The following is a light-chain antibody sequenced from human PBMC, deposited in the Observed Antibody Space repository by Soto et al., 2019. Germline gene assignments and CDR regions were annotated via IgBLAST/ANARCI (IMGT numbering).Light chain of an antibody. CDR2: GAS. CDR1: QSVTTR. J-gene: IGKJ4*01. V-gene: IGKV3D-15*01. Sequence: IVLTQSPGTLSLSPGERVTLSCRASQSVTTRLAWYQHKPGQAPRLLMSGASSRASGVPVRFSGSGSGTDFTLTISSLQSEDFAVYYCQQYNNWPPALTFGGGTKVEIK. CDR3: QQYNNWPPALT.